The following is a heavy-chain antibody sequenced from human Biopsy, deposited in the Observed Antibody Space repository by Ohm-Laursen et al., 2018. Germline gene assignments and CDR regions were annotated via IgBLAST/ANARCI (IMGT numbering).Heavy chain of an antibody. D-gene: IGHD2/OR15-2a*01. CDR1: GFAFSTYW. Sequence: GSLRLSCTASGFAFSTYWMTWVRQAPGKGLEWVANIKRDGSQSNHADSVKGRFTISRDNAKNSLYLQMNSLRAEDTAVYYCTRDTTYYAGTTYYDALDAWGQGTTVSVSS. CDR2: IKRDGSQS. CDR3: TRDTTYYAGTTYYDALDA. V-gene: IGHV3-7*01. J-gene: IGHJ3*01.